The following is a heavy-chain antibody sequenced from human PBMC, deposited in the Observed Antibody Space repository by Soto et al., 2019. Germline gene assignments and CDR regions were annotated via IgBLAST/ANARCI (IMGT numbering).Heavy chain of an antibody. Sequence: QVQLVESGGGVVQPGRSLRLSCAASGFTFSSYGMHWVRQAPGKGLEWVAVISYDGSNKYYADSVKGRFTISRDNSKNTLYLQMNGLRAEDTAVYYCAKGKGAKARSSSTARYYFDSLGQGTLVTVSS. V-gene: IGHV3-30*18. CDR1: GFTFSSYG. J-gene: IGHJ4*02. CDR2: ISYDGSNK. CDR3: AKGKGAKARSSSTARYYFDS. D-gene: IGHD6-6*01.